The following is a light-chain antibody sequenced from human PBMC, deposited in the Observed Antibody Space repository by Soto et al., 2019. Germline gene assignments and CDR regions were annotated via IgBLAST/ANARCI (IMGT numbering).Light chain of an antibody. CDR2: GAS. J-gene: IGKJ1*01. CDR1: QSVSSSF. Sequence: EIVLTQSPGTLSFSPGERVTLSCRASQSVSSSFLAWYQQKPGQAPRLLIYGASTRASGIPDRFSGSGSGTVFTLNITKLGAEGFTVYYWQLYDSSWWTVGRGTKVEIK. V-gene: IGKV3-20*01. CDR3: QLYDSSWWT.